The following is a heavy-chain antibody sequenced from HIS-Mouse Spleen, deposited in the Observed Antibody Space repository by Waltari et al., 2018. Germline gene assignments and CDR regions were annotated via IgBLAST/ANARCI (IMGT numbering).Heavy chain of an antibody. J-gene: IGHJ4*02. CDR2: INPNGGGT. CDR1: GYTFTGYY. CDR3: ARGKSWNDYFDY. Sequence: QVQLVQSGAEVKKPGASVKVSCKASGYTFTGYYMHWVRQAPGQGLEWKGWINPNGGGTNYAQKFQGRVTMTRDTSISTAYMELSRLRSDDTAVYYCARGKSWNDYFDYWGQGTLVTVSS. D-gene: IGHD1-1*01. V-gene: IGHV1-2*02.